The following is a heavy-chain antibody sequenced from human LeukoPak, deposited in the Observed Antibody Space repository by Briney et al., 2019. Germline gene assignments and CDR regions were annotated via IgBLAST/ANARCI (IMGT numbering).Heavy chain of an antibody. CDR3: AREGDGYNLLGDYYYGMDV. D-gene: IGHD5-24*01. V-gene: IGHV3-48*03. J-gene: IGHJ6*02. Sequence: GGSLRLSCAASGFXFSSYEVNWVRQAPGKGQEWVSYISSGGSTIFYADSVKGRFTISRDNAKNSLYLQMNSLRAEDTAVYYCAREGDGYNLLGDYYYGMDVWGQGTTVTVSS. CDR2: ISSGGSTI. CDR1: GFXFSSYE.